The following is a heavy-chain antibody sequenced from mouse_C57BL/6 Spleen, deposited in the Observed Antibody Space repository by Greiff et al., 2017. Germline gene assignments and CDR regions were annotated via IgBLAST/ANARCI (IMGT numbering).Heavy chain of an antibody. CDR1: GYTFTSYW. V-gene: IGHV1-61*01. Sequence: QVQLQQPGAELVRPGSSVKLSCKASGYTFTSYWMDWVKQRPGQGLEWIGNIYPSDSETHYNQKFKDKATLTVDKSSSTAYMQLSSLTSEDSAVYYCARSSYDYDVWFAYWGQGTLVTVSA. D-gene: IGHD2-4*01. CDR2: IYPSDSET. J-gene: IGHJ3*01. CDR3: ARSSYDYDVWFAY.